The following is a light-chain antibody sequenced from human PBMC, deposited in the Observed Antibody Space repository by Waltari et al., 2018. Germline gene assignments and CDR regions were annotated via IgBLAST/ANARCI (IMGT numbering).Light chain of an antibody. J-gene: IGKJ1*01. CDR1: QSAGSN. CDR3: QQYYNWPRT. Sequence: EILMTQSPATLSVSPGGRATLSCRASQSAGSNLAWFQQRPGQAPRLRMYDAPTRATGIPARFSGTGSGTEFTLTISSLQSEDFAVYYCQQYYNWPRTFGQGTKVEI. V-gene: IGKV3-15*01. CDR2: DAP.